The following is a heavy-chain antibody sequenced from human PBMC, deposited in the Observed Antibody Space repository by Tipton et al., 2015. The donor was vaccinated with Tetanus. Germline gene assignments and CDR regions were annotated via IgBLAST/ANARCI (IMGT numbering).Heavy chain of an antibody. D-gene: IGHD2/OR15-2a*01. CDR2: IWYDGSNK. Sequence: RSLRLSCAASGFTFRSYGMHWVRQAPGKGLEWVALIWYDGSNKNYADSVKGRFTISRDNSKNTLCLQMNSLSAEDTAVYYCARDIAIVRVRDWYFDVWGRGTLVTVSS. J-gene: IGHJ2*01. CDR1: GFTFRSYG. CDR3: ARDIAIVRVRDWYFDV. V-gene: IGHV3-33*01.